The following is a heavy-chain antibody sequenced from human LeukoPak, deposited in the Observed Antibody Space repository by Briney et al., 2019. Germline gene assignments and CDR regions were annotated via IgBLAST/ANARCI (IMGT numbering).Heavy chain of an antibody. V-gene: IGHV5-51*01. CDR1: GYSFTSYW. D-gene: IGHD6-19*01. Sequence: GESLKISCKGSGYSFTSYWIGWVRQMPGKGLEWMGIIYPGDSDTRCSPSFQGQVTISADKSISTAYLQWSSLKASDTAMYYCATRIAVAGRTDAFDIWGQGTMVTVSS. CDR2: IYPGDSDT. J-gene: IGHJ3*02. CDR3: ATRIAVAGRTDAFDI.